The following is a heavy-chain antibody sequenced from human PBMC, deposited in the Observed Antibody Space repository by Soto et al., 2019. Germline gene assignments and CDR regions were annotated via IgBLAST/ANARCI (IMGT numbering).Heavy chain of an antibody. J-gene: IGHJ4*02. D-gene: IGHD3-10*01. V-gene: IGHV3-74*01. Sequence: EEQLVESGGGLVEPGGSLRLSCAAFGFTFTNYWMHWVRQAPGKGLVWVSRINGDGTTTDYADSVKGRFTISRDNARNTVFLQMNGLRVEDTAVYYCVRLLDRDYWGQGTLVTVSS. CDR1: GFTFTNYW. CDR2: INGDGTTT. CDR3: VRLLDRDY.